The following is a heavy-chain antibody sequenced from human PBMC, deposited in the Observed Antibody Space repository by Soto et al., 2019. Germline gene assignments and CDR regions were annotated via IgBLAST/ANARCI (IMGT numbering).Heavy chain of an antibody. CDR2: ISSSGRRT. Sequence: PGGSLRLSCGTSGFTFANYGMGWVRQAPGKGLYWVSGISSSGRRTYYAGSVKGRFTISRDNSKNTMYLEMDSLRADDTAVYYCAKVDKYGVVIEYFDSWGQGSLVTVSS. J-gene: IGHJ4*02. V-gene: IGHV3-23*01. D-gene: IGHD3-3*01. CDR3: AKVDKYGVVIEYFDS. CDR1: GFTFANYG.